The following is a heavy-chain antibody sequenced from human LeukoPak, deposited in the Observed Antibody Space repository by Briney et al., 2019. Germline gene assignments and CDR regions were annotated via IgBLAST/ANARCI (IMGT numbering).Heavy chain of an antibody. J-gene: IGHJ4*02. CDR2: IYSGGNT. Sequence: GGSLRLSCAASGLTVSSNCMSWVRPAPGKGLEWVSFIYSGGNTYYADSVKGRFTISRGNSKNTVHLQMNSLRAEDTAMYYCARRAGDYSHPYDYWGQGTLVTVSS. V-gene: IGHV3-53*01. CDR3: ARRAGDYSHPYDY. CDR1: GLTVSSNC. D-gene: IGHD3-22*01.